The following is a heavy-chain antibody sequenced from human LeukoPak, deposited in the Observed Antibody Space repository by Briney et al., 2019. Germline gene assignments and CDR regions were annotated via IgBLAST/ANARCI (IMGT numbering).Heavy chain of an antibody. CDR1: GFTFSSYW. CDR2: IKQDGSEK. CDR3: ARGRYCSSTSCHYFDY. V-gene: IGHV3-7*01. Sequence: GGSLRLSCAASGFTFSSYWMSWVRQAPGKGLEWVANIKQDGSEKYYVDSVKGRFTISRDDAKNSLYLQMNSLRAEDTAVYYCARGRYCSSTSCHYFDYWGQGTLVTVSS. J-gene: IGHJ4*02. D-gene: IGHD2-2*01.